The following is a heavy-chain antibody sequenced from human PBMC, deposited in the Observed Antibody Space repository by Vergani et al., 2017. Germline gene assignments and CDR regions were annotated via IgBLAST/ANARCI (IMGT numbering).Heavy chain of an antibody. CDR2: IIPIFGTA. CDR1: GGTFSSYA. CDR3: GRDLSGYCSGGSCPDDY. J-gene: IGHJ4*02. Sequence: QVQLVQSGAEVKKPGSSVKVSCKASGGTFSSYAISWVRQAPGQGLEWMGVIIPIFGTANYAQKFQGRVTITADESTSTAYMELSSLRSEDTAVYYCGRDLSGYCSGGSCPDDYWGQGTLVTVSA. V-gene: IGHV1-69*01. D-gene: IGHD2-15*01.